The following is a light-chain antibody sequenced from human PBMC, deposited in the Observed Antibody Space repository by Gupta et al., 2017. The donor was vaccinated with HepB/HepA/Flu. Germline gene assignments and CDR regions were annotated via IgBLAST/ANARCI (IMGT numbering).Light chain of an antibody. V-gene: IGLV3-1*01. J-gene: IGLJ2*01. Sequence: SYELTQPTSVSVSPGQTASLTCSGDKLGDKYACWYQQKPGQSPVLVIYQDSKRPSGIPERFSGSNSGNTATLTISGTQAMDEADYYCQAWDSRTNVVFGGGTKLTVL. CDR1: KLGDKY. CDR3: QAWDSRTNVV. CDR2: QDS.